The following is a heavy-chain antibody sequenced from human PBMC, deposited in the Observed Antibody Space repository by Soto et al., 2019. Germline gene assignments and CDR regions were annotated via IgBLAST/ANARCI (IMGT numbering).Heavy chain of an antibody. CDR2: ISWNGRVQ. CDR3: AKEHSEKSSQFFDY. CDR1: GFTFSSYG. D-gene: IGHD3-10*01. J-gene: IGHJ4*02. V-gene: IGHV3-30*18. Sequence: QVQLMESGGGVVQPGRSLRLSCVTSGFTFSSYGMQWVRQAPGKGLEWVAVISWNGRVQYYADSVKGRFTISRDNSKNTLDLQMNSVREEDTAVYYCAKEHSEKSSQFFDYWGLGTLVTVSS.